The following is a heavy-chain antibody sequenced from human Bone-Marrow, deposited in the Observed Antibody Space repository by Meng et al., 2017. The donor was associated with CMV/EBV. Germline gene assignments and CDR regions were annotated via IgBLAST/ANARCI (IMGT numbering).Heavy chain of an antibody. CDR2: INSDGSST. CDR3: ARDWGYTIPASQYYYYYGMDV. J-gene: IGHJ6*02. Sequence: GGSLRLSCAASGFTFSSYWMHWVRQAPGKGLVWVSRINSDGSSTSYADSVKGRFTISRDNAKNSLYLQMNSLRAEDTAVYYCARDWGYTIPASQYYYYYGMDVWGQGTTVTVSS. CDR1: GFTFSSYW. D-gene: IGHD2-21*01. V-gene: IGHV3-74*01.